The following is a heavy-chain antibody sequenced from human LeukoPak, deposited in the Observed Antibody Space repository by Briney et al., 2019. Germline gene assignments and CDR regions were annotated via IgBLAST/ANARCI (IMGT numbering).Heavy chain of an antibody. V-gene: IGHV1-2*02. CDR1: GYNFSGHY. CDR3: ASPPFSSAMYYAH. D-gene: IGHD1-26*01. CDR2: IKPSNGDT. J-gene: IGHJ4*02. Sequence: ASVKVSCKASGYNFSGHYMHWVRQAPGQGLEWMGWIKPSNGDTKYAQNFQGRVTMTRDTSISTAYMELSSLRSDDTAVYYCASPPFSSAMYYAHWGQGTLVTVSS.